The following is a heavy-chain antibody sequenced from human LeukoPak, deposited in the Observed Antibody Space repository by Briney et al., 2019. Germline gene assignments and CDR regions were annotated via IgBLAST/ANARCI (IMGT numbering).Heavy chain of an antibody. CDR3: AKDRSSGWYDY. V-gene: IGHV3-48*03. Sequence: PGGSLRLSCAASGFTFSSYEMNWVRQAPGKGLEWVSCISSSGSTIYYADSVKGRFTISRDNSKNTLYLQMNSLRAEDTAVYYCAKDRSSGWYDYWGQGTLVTVSS. D-gene: IGHD6-19*01. CDR2: ISSSGSTI. J-gene: IGHJ4*02. CDR1: GFTFSSYE.